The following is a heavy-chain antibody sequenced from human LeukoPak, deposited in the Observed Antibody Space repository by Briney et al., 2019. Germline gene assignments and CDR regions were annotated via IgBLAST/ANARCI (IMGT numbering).Heavy chain of an antibody. J-gene: IGHJ4*02. V-gene: IGHV1-69*04. D-gene: IGHD5-24*01. CDR1: GGTFSSYA. CDR3: ARGMATITPRTFDY. Sequence: GASVKVSYKASGGTFSSYAISWVRQAPGQGLEWMGRIIPILGIANYAQKFQGRVTITADKSTSTAYMELSSLRSEDTAVYYCARGMATITPRTFDYWGQGTLVTVSS. CDR2: IIPILGIA.